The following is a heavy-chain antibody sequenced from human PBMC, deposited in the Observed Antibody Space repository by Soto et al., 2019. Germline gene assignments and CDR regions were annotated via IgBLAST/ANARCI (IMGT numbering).Heavy chain of an antibody. D-gene: IGHD3-10*01. J-gene: IGHJ3*02. CDR2: INHSGST. CDR3: ARGRHYYGSGSYYKHAFDI. V-gene: IGHV4-34*01. Sequence: PSETLSLTCAVYGGSFSGYYWSWIRQPPGKGLEWIGEINHSGSTNYNPSLKSRVTISVDTSKNQFSLKLSSVTAADTAVYYCARGRHYYGSGSYYKHAFDIWGKGTMVTVSS. CDR1: GGSFSGYY.